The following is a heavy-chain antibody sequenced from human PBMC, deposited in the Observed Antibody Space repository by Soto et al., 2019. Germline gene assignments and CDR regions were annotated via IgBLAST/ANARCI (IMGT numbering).Heavy chain of an antibody. D-gene: IGHD2-21*01. V-gene: IGHV1-18*04. Sequence: QVQLVQSGPEVKKPGASVKVSCKASGYTFTSFGISWVRQAPGQGPEWMGWISTSDGNTNYAQKLQDRVTMTTDTSTSTAYRDLRSLSSDDSAVYYCARGAFACSDWYLGACDIWGQGTPVTVSS. J-gene: IGHJ3*02. CDR1: GYTFTSFG. CDR2: ISTSDGNT. CDR3: ARGAFACSDWYLGACDI.